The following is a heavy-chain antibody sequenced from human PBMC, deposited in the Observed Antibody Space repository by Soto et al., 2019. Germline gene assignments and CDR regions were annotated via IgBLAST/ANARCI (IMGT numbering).Heavy chain of an antibody. Sequence: QVQLQESGPGLVKPSQTLSLTCTVSGGSISSGCYYWSWIRQHPGKGLEVIGYIYYSGSTYYNPSLKSRVTISVDTSKNQFSLKLSSVTAADTAVYYCARGTWRSSGWPPFDYWGQGTLVTVSS. V-gene: IGHV4-31*03. CDR2: IYYSGST. D-gene: IGHD6-19*01. CDR3: ARGTWRSSGWPPFDY. J-gene: IGHJ4*02. CDR1: GGSISSGCYY.